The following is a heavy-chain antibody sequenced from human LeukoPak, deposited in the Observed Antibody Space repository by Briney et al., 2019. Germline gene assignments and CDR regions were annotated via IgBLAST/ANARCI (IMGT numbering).Heavy chain of an antibody. D-gene: IGHD3-22*01. CDR1: GYTFTSYY. CDR3: AFDSSGYYQSGPFDY. Sequence: GASVKVPCKASGYTFTSYYMHWVRQAPGQGLEWMGIINPSGGSTSYAQKFQGRVTMTRDMSTSTVYMELSSLRSEDTAVYYCAFDSSGYYQSGPFDYWGQGTLVTVSS. J-gene: IGHJ4*02. CDR2: INPSGGST. V-gene: IGHV1-46*01.